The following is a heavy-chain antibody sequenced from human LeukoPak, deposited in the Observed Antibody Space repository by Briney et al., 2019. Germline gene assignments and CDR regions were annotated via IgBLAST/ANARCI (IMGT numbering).Heavy chain of an antibody. V-gene: IGHV3-74*01. D-gene: IGHD2-2*01. CDR1: GFTFSRYW. Sequence: PGGSLRLSCAASGFTFSRYWMHWVRQAPGKGLVWVSRINSDGRSTNYADSVKGRFTISRDNAKNTLYLQMNSLGAEDTAVYYCARDPDSHIIVVVPAAPSYGMDVWGQGTTVTVSS. CDR2: INSDGRST. J-gene: IGHJ6*02. CDR3: ARDPDSHIIVVVPAAPSYGMDV.